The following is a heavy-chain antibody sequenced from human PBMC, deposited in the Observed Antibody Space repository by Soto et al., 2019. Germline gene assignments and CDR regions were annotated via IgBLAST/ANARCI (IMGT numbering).Heavy chain of an antibody. J-gene: IGHJ4*02. CDR3: ARDSGGGADY. CDR2: IYHTGST. Sequence: SETLSLTCVVSGGSISSSNWWSWVRQPPGKGLEWIGEIYHTGSTTYYPSLNSRVTISVDKSKNQFSLELSSVTAADTAVYYCARDSGGGADYWGQGTLVTVSS. D-gene: IGHD2-21*01. CDR1: GGSISSSNW. V-gene: IGHV4-4*02.